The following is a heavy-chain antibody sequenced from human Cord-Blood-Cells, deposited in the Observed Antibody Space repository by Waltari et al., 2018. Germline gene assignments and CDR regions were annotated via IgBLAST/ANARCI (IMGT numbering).Heavy chain of an antibody. J-gene: IGHJ6*02. V-gene: IGHV1-2*02. CDR2: INPNSGGT. CDR1: GYTFTGYY. Sequence: QVRLVQSGAEVKKPGASVKVSCKASGYTFTGYYMHWVRQAPGQGLEWMGWINPNSGGTNYAQKFQGRVTMTRDTSISTAYMELSRLRSDDTAVYYCARTLRTMSGVRNGMDVWGQGTTVTVTS. D-gene: IGHD3-22*01. CDR3: ARTLRTMSGVRNGMDV.